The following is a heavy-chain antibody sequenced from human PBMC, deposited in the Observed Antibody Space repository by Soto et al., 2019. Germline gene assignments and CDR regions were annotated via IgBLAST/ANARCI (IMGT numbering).Heavy chain of an antibody. D-gene: IGHD2-21*02. CDR2: ISSSSDYI. J-gene: IGHJ6*02. V-gene: IGHV3-21*01. CDR3: ARVTLAPVVTHRQSYGTDV. CDR1: AFTFSTYS. Sequence: EVHLVESGGGLVKPGGSLRLSCAASAFTFSTYSMNWVRQAPGKGLGWVSAISSSSDYIYYADSVRGRFTISRDNAKNSLYLQTNFLTVEDTAVYYCARVTLAPVVTHRQSYGTDVWRQGTTLTVSS.